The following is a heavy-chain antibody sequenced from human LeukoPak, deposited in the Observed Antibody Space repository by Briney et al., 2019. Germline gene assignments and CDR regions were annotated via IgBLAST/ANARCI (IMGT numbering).Heavy chain of an antibody. CDR2: IYYSGST. CDR1: GGSISSYY. J-gene: IGHJ3*02. V-gene: IGHV4-59*08. CDR3: ARTHFDWFPSHAFDI. Sequence: PSETLSLTCTVSGGSISSYYWSWIRQPPGKGLEWIGYIYYSGSTNYNPSLKSRVTILVNTSKNQFSLKLSSVTAADTAVYYCARTHFDWFPSHAFDIWGQGTMVTVSS. D-gene: IGHD3-9*01.